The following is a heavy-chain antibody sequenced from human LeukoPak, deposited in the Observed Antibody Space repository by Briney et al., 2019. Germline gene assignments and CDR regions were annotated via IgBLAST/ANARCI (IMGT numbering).Heavy chain of an antibody. CDR3: ARDHRPDLPGLGDY. V-gene: IGHV1-18*01. CDR2: IDTYNGDT. J-gene: IGHJ4*02. CDR1: GYTFTNYA. Sequence: ASVKVSCKASGYTFTNYAISWVRQAPGQGLEWMGWIDTYNGDTRYVQKFQGRVTMTTDTATSTAYMELRSLRSDDTAVYFCARDHRPDLPGLGDYWGQGTLVTVSS.